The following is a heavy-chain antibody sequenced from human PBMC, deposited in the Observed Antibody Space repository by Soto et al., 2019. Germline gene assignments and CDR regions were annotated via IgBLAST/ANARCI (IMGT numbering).Heavy chain of an antibody. D-gene: IGHD3-3*01. V-gene: IGHV3-30-3*01. CDR1: GFTFSSYA. CDR3: ARDPALRFLEWFFEC. Sequence: GGSLRLSCAASGFTFSSYAMHCVRQAPGKGLEWVAVISYDGSNKYYADSVKGRFTISRDNYKNTLYLQMNSLRAEDTAVYYCARDPALRFLEWFFECWGQGTPVTVS. CDR2: ISYDGSNK. J-gene: IGHJ4*02.